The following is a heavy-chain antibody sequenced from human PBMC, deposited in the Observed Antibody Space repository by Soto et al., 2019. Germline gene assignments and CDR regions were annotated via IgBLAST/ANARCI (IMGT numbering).Heavy chain of an antibody. Sequence: GASVKVSCEASGFTFTSSAMQWVRQARGQRLEWIGWIVVGSGNTNYAQKFQERVTITRDMSTSTAYMELSSLRSEDTAVYYCAADRWEQLGYYYMVVWGKGTTVTVSS. D-gene: IGHD6-6*01. J-gene: IGHJ6*03. V-gene: IGHV1-58*02. CDR1: GFTFTSSA. CDR2: IVVGSGNT. CDR3: AADRWEQLGYYYMVV.